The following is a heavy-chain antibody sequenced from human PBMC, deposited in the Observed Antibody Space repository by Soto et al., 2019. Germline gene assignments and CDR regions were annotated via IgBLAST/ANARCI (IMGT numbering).Heavy chain of an antibody. J-gene: IGHJ5*02. CDR1: GDPITNYY. Sequence: QVQLHESGPGLVKPSETLSLTCTVSGDPITNYYWGWIRLPPGKGLQWIGSLHYTGSSNYNPSLKSRLTISIDTSKYQFSLNLASVTAADTAVYYCARVFNGGTAVAGVRFDPWGQGVLVTVSS. D-gene: IGHD6-19*01. CDR3: ARVFNGGTAVAGVRFDP. CDR2: LHYTGSS. V-gene: IGHV4-59*01.